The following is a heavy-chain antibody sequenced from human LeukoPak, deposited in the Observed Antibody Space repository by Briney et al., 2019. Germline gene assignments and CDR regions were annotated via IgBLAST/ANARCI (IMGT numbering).Heavy chain of an antibody. D-gene: IGHD6-19*01. CDR3: ARKSSGWYANWFDP. Sequence: PSETLSLTCTVSGGSISSYNWSWIRQPPGKGLEWIGYIYYSGSTNYNPSLKSRVTISVDTSKNQFSLKLSSVTAADTAVYYCARKSSGWYANWFDPWGQGTLVTVSS. J-gene: IGHJ5*02. V-gene: IGHV4-59*01. CDR2: IYYSGST. CDR1: GGSISSYN.